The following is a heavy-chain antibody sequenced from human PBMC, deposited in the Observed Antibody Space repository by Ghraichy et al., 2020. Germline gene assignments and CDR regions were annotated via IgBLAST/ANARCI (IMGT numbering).Heavy chain of an antibody. J-gene: IGHJ4*02. CDR1: GFNFSNYN. CDR2: ISGSGSTL. D-gene: IGHD5-18*01. V-gene: IGHV3-48*02. CDR3: ARVRSTAMGLDY. Sequence: LTCAASGFNFSNYNMNWVRQAPGKGLEWVSYISGSGSTLYYADSVKGRFTISRDNAKNSLYLQVNSLKDEDTAVYFCARVRSTAMGLDYWGQGTLVTVSS.